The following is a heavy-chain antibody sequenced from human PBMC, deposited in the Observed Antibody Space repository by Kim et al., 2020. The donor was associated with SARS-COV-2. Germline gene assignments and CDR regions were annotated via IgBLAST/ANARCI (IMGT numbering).Heavy chain of an antibody. CDR3: AREGSSSSSYNWFDP. D-gene: IGHD6-6*01. CDR2: ISAYNGNT. CDR1: GYTFTSYG. J-gene: IGHJ5*02. Sequence: ASVKVSCKASGYTFTSYGINWVRQAPGQGLEWMGWISAYNGNTKYAQKFQGRVTMTTDTPTSTAHMELRSLRSDDTAVYYCAREGSSSSSYNWFDPWGQGTLVTVSS. V-gene: IGHV1-18*01.